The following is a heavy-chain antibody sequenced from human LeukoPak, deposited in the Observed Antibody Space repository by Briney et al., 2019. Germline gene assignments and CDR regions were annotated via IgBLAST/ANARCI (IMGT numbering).Heavy chain of an antibody. CDR1: GFTFSSYW. D-gene: IGHD6-19*01. CDR2: TNTDGTIT. Sequence: PGGSLRLSCAASGFTFSSYWMHWFRQAPGKGLVWVSGTNTDGTITSFADSVKGRFSISRDNTKNTLYLQLNNLGAEDTAVYCCVRGASAWYGTDYWGQGILVTVSS. CDR3: VRGASAWYGTDY. J-gene: IGHJ4*02. V-gene: IGHV3-74*01.